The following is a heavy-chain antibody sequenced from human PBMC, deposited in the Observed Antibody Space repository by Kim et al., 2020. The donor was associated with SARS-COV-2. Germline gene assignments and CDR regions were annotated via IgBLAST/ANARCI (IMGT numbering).Heavy chain of an antibody. J-gene: IGHJ3*02. V-gene: IGHV4-31*03. CDR1: GGSISSGGYY. Sequence: SETLSLTCTVSGGSISSGGYYWSWIRQHPGKGLEWIGYIYYSGSTYYTPSLKSRVTISVDTSKNQFSLKLSSVTAADTAVYYCARHDYGGPVASFDIWGQGTMVTFSS. D-gene: IGHD4-17*01. CDR2: IYYSGST. CDR3: ARHDYGGPVASFDI.